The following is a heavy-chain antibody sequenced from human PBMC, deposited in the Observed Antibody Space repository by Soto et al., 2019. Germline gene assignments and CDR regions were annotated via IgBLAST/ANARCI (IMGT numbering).Heavy chain of an antibody. J-gene: IGHJ5*02. D-gene: IGHD6-19*01. Sequence: EVQLVESGGGLVKPGGSLRLSCAASGFTFSSYSMNWVRQAPGKGLEWVSSISSSSSYIYYADSVKGRFTISRDNAKNSLYLQMNSLREEDTAVYYCARNVQSGGWYEYWFDPWGQGTLVTVSS. CDR2: ISSSSSYI. CDR3: ARNVQSGGWYEYWFDP. CDR1: GFTFSSYS. V-gene: IGHV3-21*01.